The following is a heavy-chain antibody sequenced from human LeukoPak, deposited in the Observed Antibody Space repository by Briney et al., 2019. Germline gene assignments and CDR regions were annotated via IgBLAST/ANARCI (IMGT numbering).Heavy chain of an antibody. CDR2: ISGSGGST. D-gene: IGHD3-9*01. Sequence: PGGSLRLSCAASGFTFSSYAMSWVRQAPGKGLEWVSAISGSGGSTYYADSVKGRFTISRDNSKNTLYLQMNSLRAEDTAVYYCAKDAVAPQYYDILTGYYRFNWFDPWGQGSLATVSS. J-gene: IGHJ5*02. CDR3: AKDAVAPQYYDILTGYYRFNWFDP. CDR1: GFTFSSYA. V-gene: IGHV3-23*01.